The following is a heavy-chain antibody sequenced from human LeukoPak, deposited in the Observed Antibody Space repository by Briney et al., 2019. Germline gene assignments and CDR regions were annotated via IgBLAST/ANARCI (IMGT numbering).Heavy chain of an antibody. CDR1: GFTFSSYA. J-gene: IGHJ4*02. V-gene: IGHV3-23*01. CDR3: AKIPRHSSWYYFDY. Sequence: GGSLRLSCAASGFTFSSYAMSWVRQAPGKGLEWVSAISGSGGSTYYADSVKGRFTISRDNSRNTLYLQMNSLRAEDTAVYYCAKIPRHSSWYYFDYWGQGTLVTVSS. CDR2: ISGSGGST. D-gene: IGHD6-13*01.